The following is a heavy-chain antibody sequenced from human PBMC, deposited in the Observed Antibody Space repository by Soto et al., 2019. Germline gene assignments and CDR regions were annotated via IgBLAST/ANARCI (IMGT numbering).Heavy chain of an antibody. V-gene: IGHV3-30-3*01. CDR1: GFTFSSYA. CDR2: ISYDGSNK. J-gene: IGHJ4*02. CDR3: ARETAVAVVEWELPGGIDY. Sequence: QVQLVESGGGVVQPGRSLRLSCAASGFTFSSYAMHWVRQAPGKGLEWVAVISYDGSNKYYADSVKGRFTISRDNSKNTLYLQMNSLRAEDTAVYYCARETAVAVVEWELPGGIDYWGQGTLVTVSS. D-gene: IGHD1-26*01.